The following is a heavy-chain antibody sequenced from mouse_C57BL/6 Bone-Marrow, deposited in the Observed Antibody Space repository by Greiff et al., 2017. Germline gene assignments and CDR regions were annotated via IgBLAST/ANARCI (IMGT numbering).Heavy chain of an antibody. D-gene: IGHD2-5*01. V-gene: IGHV1-69*01. J-gene: IGHJ4*01. Sequence: QVQLQQPGAELVMPGASVKLSCKASGYTFTSYWMHWVKQRPGQGLEWIGEIDPSDSYTNYNQKFKGKSTLTVDKSSSTAYMQRSSLTSEDSAVYYCASTAYYSNYDAMDYWGQGTSVTVSS. CDR3: ASTAYYSNYDAMDY. CDR1: GYTFTSYW. CDR2: IDPSDSYT.